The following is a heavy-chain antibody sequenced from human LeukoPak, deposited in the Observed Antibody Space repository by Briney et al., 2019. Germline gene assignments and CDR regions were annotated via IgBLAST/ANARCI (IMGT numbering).Heavy chain of an antibody. CDR2: IYYSGST. J-gene: IGHJ4*02. D-gene: IGHD6-19*01. CDR1: GGSISRYY. CDR3: ARGDWAVAGYFDY. Sequence: SETLSLTCTVSGGSISRYYWSGLRQPPGKGLEWIGYIYYSGSTNYNPSLKSRVTISVDTSKNQFSLKLSSVTAADTAVYYCARGDWAVAGYFDYWGEGTLVTVSS. V-gene: IGHV4-59*01.